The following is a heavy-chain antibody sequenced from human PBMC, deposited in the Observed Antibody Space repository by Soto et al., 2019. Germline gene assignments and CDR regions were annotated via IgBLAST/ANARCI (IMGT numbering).Heavy chain of an antibody. D-gene: IGHD2-8*01. CDR3: ARQGSNGAYYYYGMDV. CDR1: GYSFTSYW. V-gene: IGHV5-51*01. Sequence: PGESLKISCKGSGYSFTSYWIAWVRQMPGKGLEWMGIIYPGDSDTRYSPSFQGQVTFSVDKSNNTAYLQWSSLKASDTAMYYCARQGSNGAYYYYGMDVWGQGTAVTVSS. J-gene: IGHJ6*02. CDR2: IYPGDSDT.